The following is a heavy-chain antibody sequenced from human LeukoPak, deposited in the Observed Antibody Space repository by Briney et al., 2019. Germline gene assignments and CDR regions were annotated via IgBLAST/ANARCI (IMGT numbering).Heavy chain of an antibody. Sequence: VASVKVSCKASGCTFTSYAMHWVRQAPGQRLEWMGWINAGNGNTKYSQKFQGRVTITRDTSASTAYMELSSLRSEDTAVYYCARGAYSGPVGFFDYWGQGTLFTVSS. CDR2: INAGNGNT. CDR1: GCTFTSYA. CDR3: ARGAYSGPVGFFDY. V-gene: IGHV1-3*01. D-gene: IGHD1-26*01. J-gene: IGHJ4*02.